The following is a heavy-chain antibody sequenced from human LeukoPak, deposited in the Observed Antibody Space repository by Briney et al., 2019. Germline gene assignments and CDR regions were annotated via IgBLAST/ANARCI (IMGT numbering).Heavy chain of an antibody. J-gene: IGHJ4*02. Sequence: PGGSLRLSCVASGFTFSGYGMHWVRQAPGKGLEWVSYISSSGSTIYYADSVKGRFTISRDNAKNSLYLQMNSLRAEDTAVYYCARELNWNLDYWGQGTLVTVSS. CDR2: ISSSGSTI. CDR1: GFTFSGYG. V-gene: IGHV3-48*04. D-gene: IGHD1-1*01. CDR3: ARELNWNLDY.